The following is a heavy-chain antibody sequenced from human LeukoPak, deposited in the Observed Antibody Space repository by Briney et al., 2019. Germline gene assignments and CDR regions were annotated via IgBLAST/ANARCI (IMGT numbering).Heavy chain of an antibody. CDR1: GGSISSGSYY. Sequence: TLSLTCTVSGGSISSGSYYWSWIRQPAGKGLECIGRIYTSGSTNYNPSLKSRVTISVDTSKNQFSLKLSSVTAADTAVYYSARSGSSGAFDIWGQGTMVTVSS. J-gene: IGHJ3*02. CDR3: ARSGSSGAFDI. V-gene: IGHV4-61*02. D-gene: IGHD1-26*01. CDR2: IYTSGST.